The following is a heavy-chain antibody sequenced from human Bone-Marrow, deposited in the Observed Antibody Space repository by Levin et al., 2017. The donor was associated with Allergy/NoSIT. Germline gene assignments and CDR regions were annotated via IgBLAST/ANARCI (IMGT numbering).Heavy chain of an antibody. J-gene: IGHJ4*02. V-gene: IGHV3-30*18. Sequence: GGSLRLSCAASGFTFSSYGMHWVRQAPGKGLEWVAVISYDGSNKYYADSVKGRFTISRDNSKNTLYLQMNSLRAEDTAVYYCANGEDYDILTGYQCWGQGTLVTVSS. CDR2: ISYDGSNK. D-gene: IGHD3-9*01. CDR3: ANGEDYDILTGYQC. CDR1: GFTFSSYG.